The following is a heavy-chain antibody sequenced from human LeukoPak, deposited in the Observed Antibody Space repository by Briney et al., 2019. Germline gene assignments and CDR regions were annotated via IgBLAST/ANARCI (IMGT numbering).Heavy chain of an antibody. Sequence: GGSLRLSCAASGFTFSSYAMSWVRQAPGKGLEWVSAISGSGGSTYYADSVKGRFTISRDNSKNTLYLQMNSLRAEDTAVYYCATYDLYYYDSSDTSKDWGQGTLVTVSS. V-gene: IGHV3-23*01. CDR3: ATYDLYYYDSSDTSKD. CDR2: ISGSGGST. D-gene: IGHD3-22*01. CDR1: GFTFSSYA. J-gene: IGHJ4*02.